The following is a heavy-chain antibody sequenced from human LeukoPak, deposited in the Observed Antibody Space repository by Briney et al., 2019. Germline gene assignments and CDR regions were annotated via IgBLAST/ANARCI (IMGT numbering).Heavy chain of an antibody. Sequence: GGSLRLSCAASGFTFSSYAMSWVRQAPGKGLEWVSAISGSGGSTYYADSVKGRFTNSRDNSKNTLYLQMNSLRAEDTAVYYCAKSVTFGGVIVIPSSFDYWGQGTLVTVSS. CDR1: GFTFSSYA. V-gene: IGHV3-23*01. J-gene: IGHJ4*02. D-gene: IGHD3-16*02. CDR2: ISGSGGST. CDR3: AKSVTFGGVIVIPSSFDY.